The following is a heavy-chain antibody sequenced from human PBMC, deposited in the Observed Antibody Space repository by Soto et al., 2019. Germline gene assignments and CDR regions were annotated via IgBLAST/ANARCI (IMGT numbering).Heavy chain of an antibody. D-gene: IGHD3-10*01. V-gene: IGHV3-7*01. CDR1: GFSFRSSW. J-gene: IGHJ4*02. CDR3: ARDPYYGAIDY. Sequence: EVELVESGGGLVQPGGSLRLSCVASGFSFRSSWMSWVRQVPGRGLEWVAQLNPDGSTKADADAVKGRGTISRDNAKNSMYLQMNSLRVEDTAVYYCARDPYYGAIDYWGQGTLVTVSS. CDR2: LNPDGSTK.